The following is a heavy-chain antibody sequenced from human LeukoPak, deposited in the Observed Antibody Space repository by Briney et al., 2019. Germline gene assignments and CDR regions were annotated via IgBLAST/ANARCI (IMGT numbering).Heavy chain of an antibody. CDR3: ARGGWDIVVVVAANIDY. CDR1: GFTFSTYA. V-gene: IGHV3-23*01. CDR2: FSGSGGGT. J-gene: IGHJ4*02. D-gene: IGHD2-15*01. Sequence: GGSLRLSCEASGFTFSTYAMSWVRQAPGKGLEWVSSFSGSGGGTYYADSVKGRFTISRDNAKNSLYLQMNSLRAEDTAVYYCARGGWDIVVVVAANIDYWGQGTLVTVSS.